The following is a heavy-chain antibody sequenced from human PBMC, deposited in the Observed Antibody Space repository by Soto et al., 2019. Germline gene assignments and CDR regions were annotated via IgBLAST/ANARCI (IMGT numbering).Heavy chain of an antibody. Sequence: ASVEVCCKVSGYTLTELSMHWVRQAPGKGLEWMGGFVPDDGETIYAQKFQGRVTMTEDKSTDTAYMELSSLRSEDTAVYYCAREFSSGSSGYWFDPWGQGTLVTVSS. CDR1: GYTLTELS. CDR2: FVPDDGET. D-gene: IGHD3-10*01. V-gene: IGHV1-24*01. CDR3: AREFSSGSSGYWFDP. J-gene: IGHJ5*02.